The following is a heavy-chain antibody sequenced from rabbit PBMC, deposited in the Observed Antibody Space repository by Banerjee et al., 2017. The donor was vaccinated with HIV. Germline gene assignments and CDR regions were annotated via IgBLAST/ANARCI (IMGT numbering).Heavy chain of an antibody. J-gene: IGHJ4*01. CDR2: IYAGSGGNT. Sequence: QSLEESGGDLVKPGASLTLTCTASGFSFSSSYYMCWVRQAPGKGLEWIACIYAGSGGNTYYASWAKGRFTISKTSSTTVTLQMTSLTAADTATYFCARSASASGTYMSLWGPGTLVTVS. CDR3: ARSASASGTYMSL. D-gene: IGHD1-1*01. CDR1: GFSFSSSYY. V-gene: IGHV1S40*01.